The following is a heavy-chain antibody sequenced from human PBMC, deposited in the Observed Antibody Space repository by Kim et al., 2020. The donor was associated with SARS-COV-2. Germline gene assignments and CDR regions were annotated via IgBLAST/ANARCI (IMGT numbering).Heavy chain of an antibody. CDR1: GGSISSGSYY. V-gene: IGHV4-61*02. J-gene: IGHJ4*02. Sequence: SETLSLTCTVYGGSISSGSYYWSWIRQPAGKGLEWIGRIYTSGSTNYNPSLKSRVTISVDKSKNQFSLKLSSVTAADTAVYYCARGGGITMVRGVIHRAVDYWGQGTLVTVSS. CDR2: IYTSGST. D-gene: IGHD3-10*01. CDR3: ARGGGITMVRGVIHRAVDY.